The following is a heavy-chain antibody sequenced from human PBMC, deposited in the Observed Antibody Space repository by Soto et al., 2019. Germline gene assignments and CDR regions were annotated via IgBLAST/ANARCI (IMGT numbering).Heavy chain of an antibody. CDR3: ARAGTHYYDSSGYYHGFDP. CDR1: GGTFSSYA. D-gene: IGHD3-22*01. CDR2: IIPIFGTA. Sequence: SVKVSCKASGGTFSSYAISWVRQAPGQGLEWMGGIIPIFGTANYAQKFQGRVTITADESTSTAYMELSSLRSEDTAVYYCARAGTHYYDSSGYYHGFDPWGQGTQVTVSS. J-gene: IGHJ5*02. V-gene: IGHV1-69*13.